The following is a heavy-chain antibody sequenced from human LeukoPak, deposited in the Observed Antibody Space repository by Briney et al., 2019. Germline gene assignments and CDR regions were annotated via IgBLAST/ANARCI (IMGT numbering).Heavy chain of an antibody. CDR2: ISAYNGNT. CDR3: TTCLNGAGQPVAIYYYGMDV. J-gene: IGHJ6*02. Sequence: ASVKVSCKASGYTFTSYGISWVRQAPGQGLEWMGWISAYNGNTNYAQKVQGRVTMTEDTSADTAYMELSSLRSEDTAVYYCTTCLNGAGQPVAIYYYGMDVWGQGTTVTVSS. V-gene: IGHV1-18*01. D-gene: IGHD2-2*01. CDR1: GYTFTSYG.